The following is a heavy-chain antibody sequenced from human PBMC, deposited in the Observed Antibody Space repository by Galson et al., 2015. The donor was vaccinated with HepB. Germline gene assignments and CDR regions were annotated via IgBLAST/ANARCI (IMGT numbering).Heavy chain of an antibody. V-gene: IGHV3-48*03. CDR2: ITSSGSTK. CDR1: GFTFSSYE. D-gene: IGHD1/OR15-1a*01. Sequence: SLRLSCAASGFTFSSYEMNWVRQAPGKGLEWVSYITSSGSTKYYADSVKGRFTISRDNAKNSLYLQMISLRAEDTAVYYCARPLGTARSHYGMDVWGQGTTVTVSS. CDR3: ARPLGTARSHYGMDV. J-gene: IGHJ6*02.